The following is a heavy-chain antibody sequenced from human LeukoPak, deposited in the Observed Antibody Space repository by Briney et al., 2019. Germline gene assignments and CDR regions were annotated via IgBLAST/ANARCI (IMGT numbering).Heavy chain of an antibody. D-gene: IGHD3-22*01. CDR2: IYYSGST. CDR1: GGSISSYY. Sequence: SETLSLTCTVSGGSISSYYWSWIRQPPGKGLEWIGYIYYSGSTNYNPSLKSRVTISVDTSKNQFSLKLSSVTAADTAVYYCARTTFYDSSGYDYWGQGTLVTVSS. J-gene: IGHJ4*02. CDR3: ARTTFYDSSGYDY. V-gene: IGHV4-59*01.